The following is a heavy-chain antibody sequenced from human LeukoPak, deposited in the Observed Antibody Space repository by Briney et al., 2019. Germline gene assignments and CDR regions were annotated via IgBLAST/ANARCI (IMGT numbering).Heavy chain of an antibody. Sequence: GGSLRLSCAASGFTFSSYSMNWVRQAPGKGLEWVSYISSSSSTIYYADSVKGRFTISRDNAKNSLYLQMNSLRAEDTAVYYCARRPDFDYWGQGTLVTVSS. J-gene: IGHJ4*02. CDR3: ARRPDFDY. CDR1: GFTFSSYS. CDR2: ISSSSSTI. V-gene: IGHV3-48*01.